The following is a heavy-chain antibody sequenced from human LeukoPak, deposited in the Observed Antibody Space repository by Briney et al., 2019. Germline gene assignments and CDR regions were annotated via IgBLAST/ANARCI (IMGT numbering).Heavy chain of an antibody. J-gene: IGHJ4*02. CDR1: GFTFSSYW. D-gene: IGHD1-26*01. CDR2: IKQDGSEK. CDR3: AKDLELAPFDY. Sequence: GGSLRLSCAASGFTFSSYWMSWVRQAPGKGLEWVANIKQDGSEKYYVDSVKGRFTISRDNSKDTLYLEMNSLGAEDTAVYYCAKDLELAPFDYWGQGTLVTVSS. V-gene: IGHV3-7*01.